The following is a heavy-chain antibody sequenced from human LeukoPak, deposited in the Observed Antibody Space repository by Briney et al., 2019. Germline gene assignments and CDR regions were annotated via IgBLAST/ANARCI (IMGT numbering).Heavy chain of an antibody. Sequence: PSETLSLTCTVSGGSISNYYWSWIRQPPGKGLEWIGYIYYSGSINYNPSLKSRVTISVDTSKNQFSLRLSSVTAADTAVYYCARGGFLEWLSYYFDYWGQGTLVTVSS. CDR3: ARGGFLEWLSYYFDY. J-gene: IGHJ4*02. D-gene: IGHD3-3*01. CDR2: IYYSGSI. V-gene: IGHV4-59*08. CDR1: GGSISNYY.